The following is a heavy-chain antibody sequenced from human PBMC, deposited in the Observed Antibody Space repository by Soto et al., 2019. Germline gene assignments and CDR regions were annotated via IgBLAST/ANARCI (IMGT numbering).Heavy chain of an antibody. CDR3: AREGGYYDSSGYFEIDY. V-gene: IGHV1-69*13. D-gene: IGHD3-22*01. J-gene: IGHJ4*02. CDR2: IIPIFGTA. Sequence: GASVKVSCKASGYTFTSYAISWVRQAPGQGLEWMGGIIPIFGTANYAQKFQGRVTITADESTSTAYMELSSLRSEDTAVYYCAREGGYYDSSGYFEIDYWGQGTLVTVSS. CDR1: GYTFTSYA.